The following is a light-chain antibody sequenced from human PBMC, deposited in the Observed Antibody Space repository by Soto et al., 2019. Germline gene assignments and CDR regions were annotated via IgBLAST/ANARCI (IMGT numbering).Light chain of an antibody. CDR2: DVT. Sequence: QSALTQPASVSGSPGQSITISCTGTSSDIGVYDFVSWYQQHPGRAPKLLIYDVTNWPSGISDRFSGSKSGNTASLTISGLQPEDEADYYCSSYTTSTTRVFGGGTKLTVL. CDR1: SSDIGVYDF. CDR3: SSYTTSTTRV. V-gene: IGLV2-14*01. J-gene: IGLJ3*02.